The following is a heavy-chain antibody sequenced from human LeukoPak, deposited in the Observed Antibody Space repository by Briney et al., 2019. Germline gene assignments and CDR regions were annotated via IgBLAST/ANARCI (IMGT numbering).Heavy chain of an antibody. CDR1: GFIFSTNY. Sequence: GGSLRLSCAASGFIFSTNYMSWVRQAPGKGLEWVSIIYTGGSTYYADSVKGRFTISRDNSKNTLYLQMSSLRVEDTAVYYCARTIMDIVVVPATIRWFDFWGQGTLVTVSS. CDR3: ARTIMDIVVVPATIRWFDF. CDR2: IYTGGST. V-gene: IGHV3-66*02. D-gene: IGHD2-2*02. J-gene: IGHJ5*01.